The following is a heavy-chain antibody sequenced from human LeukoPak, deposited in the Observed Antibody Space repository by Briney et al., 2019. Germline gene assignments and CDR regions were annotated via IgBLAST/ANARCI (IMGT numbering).Heavy chain of an antibody. J-gene: IGHJ4*02. CDR3: ARYDFWSGYSDY. CDR1: GYTLTELS. D-gene: IGHD3-3*01. V-gene: IGHV1-46*01. CDR2: INPSGGST. Sequence: ASVKVSCKVSGYTLTELSMHWVRQAPGQGLEWMGIINPSGGSTSYAQKFQGRVTMTRDTSTSTVYMELSSLRSEDTAVYYCARYDFWSGYSDYWGQGTLVTVSS.